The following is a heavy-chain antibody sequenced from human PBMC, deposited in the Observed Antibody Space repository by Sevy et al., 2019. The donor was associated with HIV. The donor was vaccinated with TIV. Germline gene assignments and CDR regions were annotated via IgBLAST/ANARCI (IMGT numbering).Heavy chain of an antibody. V-gene: IGHV3-48*02. CDR2: ISRSSTV. D-gene: IGHD3-22*01. CDR1: GFTFSTYA. Sequence: GGSLRLSCKVSGFTFSTYAFHWVRQAPGKGLEWVSSISRSSTVYYADSVRGRFTIPRDNVKNSLFLEMNSLRDEETAVYYCAREAYYYDSREENWFDPWGQGTLVTVSS. J-gene: IGHJ5*02. CDR3: AREAYYYDSREENWFDP.